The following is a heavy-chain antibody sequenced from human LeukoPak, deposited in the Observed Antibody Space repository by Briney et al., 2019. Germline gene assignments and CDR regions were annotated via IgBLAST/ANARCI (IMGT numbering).Heavy chain of an antibody. V-gene: IGHV3-33*01. J-gene: IGHJ4*02. CDR1: GFTFSNYG. CDR2: IWYDGSNK. Sequence: PGRSLRLSCAASGFTFSNYGMHWVRQAPGKGLEWVAVIWYDGSNKYYADSVKGRFTISRDNSKNTLYLQMNSLRSDDTAVYYCARDYRHQALYFDYWGQGTLVTVSS. CDR3: ARDYRHQALYFDY. D-gene: IGHD1-26*01.